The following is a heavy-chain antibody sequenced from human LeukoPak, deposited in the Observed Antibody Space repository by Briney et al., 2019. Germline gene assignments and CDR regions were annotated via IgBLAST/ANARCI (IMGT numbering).Heavy chain of an antibody. CDR1: GYSISSGYY. CDR3: ARITPDYDFWSGYYYMDV. CDR2: INHSGST. Sequence: SETLSLTCTVSGYSISSGYYWGWIRQPPGKGLEWIGEINHSGSTNYNPSLKSRVTISVDTSKNQFSLKLSSVTAADTAVYYCARITPDYDFWSGYYYMDVWGKGTTVTVSS. J-gene: IGHJ6*03. D-gene: IGHD3-3*01. V-gene: IGHV4-38-2*02.